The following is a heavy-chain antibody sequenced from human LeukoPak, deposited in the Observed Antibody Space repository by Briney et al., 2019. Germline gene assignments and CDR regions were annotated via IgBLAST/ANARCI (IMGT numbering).Heavy chain of an antibody. CDR3: VRDRWFGELDF. D-gene: IGHD3-10*01. Sequence: SQTLSLTFLISGYSVPSNSAAWHWIRQSPSRALEWLERKCYRSKLYNEYAVSGKSRITINPNTCKNQFSMQLNSVTREDTAVYYCVRDRWFGELDFWGQGTLVTVSS. CDR1: GYSVPSNSAA. CDR2: KCYRSKLYN. V-gene: IGHV6-1*01. J-gene: IGHJ4*02.